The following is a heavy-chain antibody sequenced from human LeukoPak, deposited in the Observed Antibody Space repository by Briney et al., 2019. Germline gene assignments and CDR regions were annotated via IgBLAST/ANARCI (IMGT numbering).Heavy chain of an antibody. CDR1: GFTVSSNY. CDR3: ASQQLRAFDI. V-gene: IGHV3-53*01. J-gene: IGHJ3*02. Sequence: GGSLRLSCAASGFTVSSNYMSWVRQAPGKGLEWVSVIYSGGSTYYADSVKGRFTISRDNAKNTLYLQMNSLRAEDTAVYYCASQQLRAFDIWGQGTMVTVSS. D-gene: IGHD6-13*01. CDR2: IYSGGST.